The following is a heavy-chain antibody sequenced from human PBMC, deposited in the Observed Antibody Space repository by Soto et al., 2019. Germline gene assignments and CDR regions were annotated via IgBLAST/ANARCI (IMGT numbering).Heavy chain of an antibody. V-gene: IGHV1-69*01. CDR1: GGTVRSYA. D-gene: IGHD5-18*01. J-gene: IGHJ4*02. CDR2: IIPIFGTA. Sequence: QVQLVQSGAEVKKPGSSVKVSCKASGGTVRSYAISWVRQAPGQGLEWMGGIIPIFGTANYAQKFQGRVTITADESTSTAYMELSSLRSEDTAVYYCARDPGVGYSYGGGSDYWGQGTLVTVSS. CDR3: ARDPGVGYSYGGGSDY.